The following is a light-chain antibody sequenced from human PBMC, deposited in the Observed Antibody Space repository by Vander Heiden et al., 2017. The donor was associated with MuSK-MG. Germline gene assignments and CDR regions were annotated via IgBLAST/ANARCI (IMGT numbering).Light chain of an antibody. V-gene: IGLV3-19*01. J-gene: IGLJ1*01. Sequence: SSELTQDHAVSVALGQTVRITCQGDSLRSYYASWYQQKPGPAPVLVIYGKNNRPSGSPDRFSGSSSGNTASLTITGAQAEDEADYYCNSRDSSGNHFYVFGTGTKVTVL. CDR3: NSRDSSGNHFYV. CDR2: GKN. CDR1: SLRSYY.